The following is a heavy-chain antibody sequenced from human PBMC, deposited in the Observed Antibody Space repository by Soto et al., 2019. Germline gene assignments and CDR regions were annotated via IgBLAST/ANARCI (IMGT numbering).Heavy chain of an antibody. Sequence: PSETLSLTCTVSGGSISSSYWSWIRQPPGKGLERIGYIYYSGSTNYNPSLKSRVTISVDTSKNQFSLRLSSVTAADTAVYYCARTDYYYDVSGYAPDAFDIWGQGTMVT. V-gene: IGHV4-59*01. D-gene: IGHD3-22*01. CDR1: GGSISSSY. CDR3: ARTDYYYDVSGYAPDAFDI. CDR2: IYYSGST. J-gene: IGHJ3*02.